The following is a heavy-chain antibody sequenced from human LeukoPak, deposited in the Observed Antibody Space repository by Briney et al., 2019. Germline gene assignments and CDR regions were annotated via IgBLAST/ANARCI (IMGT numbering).Heavy chain of an antibody. J-gene: IGHJ5*02. CDR1: GYTFTGYY. V-gene: IGHV1-2*06. Sequence: ASVKVSCKASGYTFTGYYMHWVRQAPGQGLEWMGRINPNGGGTNYAQKFQGRVTMTRDTSISTAYMELSRLRSDDTAVYYCARDRGGCSSTSCYLNWFDPWGQGTLVTVSS. CDR2: INPNGGGT. D-gene: IGHD2-2*01. CDR3: ARDRGGCSSTSCYLNWFDP.